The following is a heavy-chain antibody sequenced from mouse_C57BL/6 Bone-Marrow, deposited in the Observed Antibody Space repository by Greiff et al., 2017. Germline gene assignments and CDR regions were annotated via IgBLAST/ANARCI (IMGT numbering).Heavy chain of an antibody. CDR2: IDPSDSYT. Sequence: QVQLQQPGAELVMPGASVKLSCKASGYTFTSYWMHWVKQRPGQGLEWIGEIDPSDSYTNYNQKFKGKSTLTVDKSSSTAYMKLSSLTSEDSAVYYCARDYSNLYYFDYWGQGTTLTVSS. D-gene: IGHD2-5*01. J-gene: IGHJ2*01. CDR3: ARDYSNLYYFDY. V-gene: IGHV1-69*01. CDR1: GYTFTSYW.